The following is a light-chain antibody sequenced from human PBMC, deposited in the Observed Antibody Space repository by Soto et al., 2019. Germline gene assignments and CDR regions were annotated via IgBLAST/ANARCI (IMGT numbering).Light chain of an antibody. CDR3: QKYGSSPLT. J-gene: IGKJ4*01. CDR2: GAS. Sequence: EMVLTQSPGTLSLSPGDRATLSCRASQTVSFSYLAWYQQKPGQAPRLLIYGASSRATGIPDRFSGSESGTDFTLTISRLEPEDFAVYYCQKYGSSPLTFGGGTTVEIK. V-gene: IGKV3-20*01. CDR1: QTVSFSY.